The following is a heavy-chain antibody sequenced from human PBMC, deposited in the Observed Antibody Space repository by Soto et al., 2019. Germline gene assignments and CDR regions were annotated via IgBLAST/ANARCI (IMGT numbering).Heavy chain of an antibody. V-gene: IGHV4-4*02. J-gene: IGHJ4*02. D-gene: IGHD5-12*01. CDR1: GGSITNSYW. Sequence: QVQLQESGPGLLKPAGPLSLPCDVSGGSITNSYWWSWIRQPPGKGLELIGQIYHSGITNYNPSLKTRVTISVDKSKNQFSLKLRSVTAADTAVYYCARDRRWDGYNVLFDYWGQGNLVTVSS. CDR3: ARDRRWDGYNVLFDY. CDR2: IYHSGIT.